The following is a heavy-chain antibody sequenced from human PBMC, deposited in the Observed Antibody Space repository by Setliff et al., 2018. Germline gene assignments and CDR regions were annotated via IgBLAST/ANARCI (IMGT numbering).Heavy chain of an antibody. D-gene: IGHD1-26*01. CDR2: IYYSGST. V-gene: IGHV4-31*02. CDR3: ARGAPGWELLSWFDP. Sequence: SETLSLTCTVSGGSISSGGYYWSWIRQHPGKGLEWIGYIYYSGSTYYNPSLKSRVTISVDTSKNQFSLKLSSVTAADTAVYYCARGAPGWELLSWFDPWGQGTLVTVSS. J-gene: IGHJ5*02. CDR1: GGSISSGGYY.